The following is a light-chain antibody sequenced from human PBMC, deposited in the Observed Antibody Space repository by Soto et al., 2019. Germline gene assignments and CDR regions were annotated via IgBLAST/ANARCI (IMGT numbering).Light chain of an antibody. CDR1: QSISVG. CDR3: QQYNKWPLIT. CDR2: GAS. V-gene: IGKV3D-15*01. J-gene: IGKJ5*01. Sequence: EIVMTHSPATLSVSPGETATLSCWASQSISVGLAWYRQKPGQAPRLLIYGASTRATGTPARFSGSGSGTEFTLTISSLQSEDFALYYCQQYNKWPLITFGQGTRLEI.